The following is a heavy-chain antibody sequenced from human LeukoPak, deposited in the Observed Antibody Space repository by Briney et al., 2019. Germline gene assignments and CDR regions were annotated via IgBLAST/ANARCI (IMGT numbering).Heavy chain of an antibody. Sequence: PGGSLRLSCAASGFTFSSYAMSWVRQAPGKGLEWVSAISANGGSTYYADSVKGRFTISRDNSKNTLFLQMSSLRAEDTALYYCANMGSPRDYWGQGTLVTVSS. CDR3: ANMGSPRDY. V-gene: IGHV3-23*01. CDR1: GFTFSSYA. J-gene: IGHJ4*02. CDR2: ISANGGST. D-gene: IGHD1-26*01.